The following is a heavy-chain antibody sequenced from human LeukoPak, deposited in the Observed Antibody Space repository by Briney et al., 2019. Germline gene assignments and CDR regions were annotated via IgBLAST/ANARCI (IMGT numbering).Heavy chain of an antibody. D-gene: IGHD3-10*01. CDR3: AKGPPYGSGIFSVDY. V-gene: IGHV3-11*04. CDR1: GFTFSDYY. CDR2: ISSSGSTI. J-gene: IGHJ4*02. Sequence: GGSLRLSCTASGFTFSDYYMSWIRQAPGKGLEWVSYISSSGSTIYYADSVKGRFTISRDNAKNSLYLQMNSLRAEDTAVYYCAKGPPYGSGIFSVDYWGQGTLVTVSS.